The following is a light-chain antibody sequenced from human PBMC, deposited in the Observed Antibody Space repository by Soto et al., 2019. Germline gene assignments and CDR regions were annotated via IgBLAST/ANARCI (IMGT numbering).Light chain of an antibody. CDR2: GAS. CDR3: QQYNNWPRT. J-gene: IGKJ1*01. Sequence: EIVMRQSPSTLYVSPGETATLSRRASQSVSSNLAWYQQKPGQAPRLLIYGASTRATGIPARFSGSGSGTEFTLTISSLQSEDFAVYYCQQYNNWPRTFGQGTKVDIK. CDR1: QSVSSN. V-gene: IGKV3-15*01.